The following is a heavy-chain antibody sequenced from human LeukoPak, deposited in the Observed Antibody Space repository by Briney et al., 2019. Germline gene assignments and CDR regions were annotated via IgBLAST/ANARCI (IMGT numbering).Heavy chain of an antibody. V-gene: IGHV1-69*05. CDR3: ASGYSSGWYANWFDP. CDR2: IIPIFGTA. J-gene: IGHJ5*02. CDR1: GGTFSSYA. D-gene: IGHD6-19*01. Sequence: ASVKVSCKASGGTFSSYAISWVRQAPGQGLEWMGGIIPIFGTANYAQKFQGRVTITTDESTSTAYMELNSLRSEDTAVYYCASGYSSGWYANWFDPWGQGTLVTVSS.